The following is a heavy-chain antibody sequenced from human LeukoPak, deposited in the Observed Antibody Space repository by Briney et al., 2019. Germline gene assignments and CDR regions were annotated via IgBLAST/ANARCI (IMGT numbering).Heavy chain of an antibody. CDR3: AKDLSVVAAAVDY. D-gene: IGHD2-15*01. J-gene: IGHJ4*02. Sequence: GGSLRLSCAASGFTFSSYGMHWVRQAPGKGLEWVAFIRYDGRNKYYADSVKGRFTISRDNSKNTLYLQMNSLRAEDTAVYYCAKDLSVVAAAVDYWGQGTLVTVSS. CDR1: GFTFSSYG. V-gene: IGHV3-30*02. CDR2: IRYDGRNK.